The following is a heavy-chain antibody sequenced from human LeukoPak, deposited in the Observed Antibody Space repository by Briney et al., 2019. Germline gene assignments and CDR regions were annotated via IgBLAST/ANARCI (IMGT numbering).Heavy chain of an antibody. CDR1: GFTVSSNS. V-gene: IGHV3-53*01. J-gene: IGHJ4*02. CDR3: ARRAGAYSQPYDY. D-gene: IGHD4/OR15-4a*01. Sequence: GGSLRLSCTVSGFTVSSNSMSWVRQAPGKGLEWVSFIYSDNTHYSDSVKGRFTIPRDNSKNTLYLQMNSLRAEDTAVYYCARRAGAYSQPYDYWGQGTLVTVSS. CDR2: IYSDNT.